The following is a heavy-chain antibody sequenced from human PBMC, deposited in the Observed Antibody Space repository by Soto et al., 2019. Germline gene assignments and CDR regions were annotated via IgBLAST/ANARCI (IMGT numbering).Heavy chain of an antibody. Sequence: EVQLVESGGGLVQPGGSLRLSCAASGFTFSSYGMNWVRQAPGKGLEWVSYISSSSSTIYYADSVKGRFTISRDNAKNSLYLQMNSLRDEDTAVYYCARDDYYGDYGWFDPWGQGTLVTVSS. CDR2: ISSSSSTI. CDR1: GFTFSSYG. CDR3: ARDDYYGDYGWFDP. V-gene: IGHV3-48*02. J-gene: IGHJ5*02. D-gene: IGHD4-17*01.